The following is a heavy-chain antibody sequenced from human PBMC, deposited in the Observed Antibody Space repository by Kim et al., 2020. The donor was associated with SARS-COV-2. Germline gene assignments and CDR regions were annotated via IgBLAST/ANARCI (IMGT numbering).Heavy chain of an antibody. CDR2: TYYSSKWYS. J-gene: IGHJ6*03. Sequence: SQTLSLTCGISGDSVSSNSATWTWIRQSPSRGLEWLGRTYYSSKWYSDYAISVKSRITINSDTSKNQFSLQLDSVTPEDTAVYYCAREGGRTYYMAVWGK. CDR3: AREGGRTYYMAV. V-gene: IGHV6-1*01. CDR1: GDSVSSNSAT. D-gene: IGHD3-16*01.